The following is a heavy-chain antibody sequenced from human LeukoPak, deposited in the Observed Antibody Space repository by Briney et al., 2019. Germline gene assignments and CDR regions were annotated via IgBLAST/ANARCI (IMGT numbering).Heavy chain of an antibody. CDR2: INHSGTT. Sequence: SETLSLTCAVYGGSFSGHYWSWIRQPPGEGLEWIGEINHSGTTNYSPSLRSRVTMSVDTSKNQFSLKLSSVTAADTAVYYCARGRYDFYSGQSPFDPWGQGTLVTVSS. D-gene: IGHD3-3*01. CDR1: GGSFSGHY. V-gene: IGHV4-34*01. J-gene: IGHJ5*02. CDR3: ARGRYDFYSGQSPFDP.